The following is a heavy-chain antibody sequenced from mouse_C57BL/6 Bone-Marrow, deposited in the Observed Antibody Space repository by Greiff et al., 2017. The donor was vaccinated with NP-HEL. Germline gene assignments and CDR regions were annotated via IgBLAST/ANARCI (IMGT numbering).Heavy chain of an antibody. CDR3: ARNYYGNYAMDY. CDR1: GFSLTSYG. Sequence: VQLVESGPGLVQPSQSLSITCTVSGFSLTSYGVHWVRQSPGKGLEWLGVIWSGGSTDYNAAFISRLSIRKDNAKSQVFFKMNSLQADDTAIYYCARNYYGNYAMDYWGQGTSVTVSS. CDR2: IWSGGST. D-gene: IGHD1-1*01. J-gene: IGHJ4*01. V-gene: IGHV2-2*01.